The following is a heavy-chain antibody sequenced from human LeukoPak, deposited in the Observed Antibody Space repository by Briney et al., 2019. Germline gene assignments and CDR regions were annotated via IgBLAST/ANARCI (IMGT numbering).Heavy chain of an antibody. D-gene: IGHD6-13*01. V-gene: IGHV1-69*06. CDR1: GGTFSSYA. CDR2: IIPIFGTA. Sequence: SVKVSCKASGGTFSSYAISWVRQAPGQGLEWMGGIIPIFGTANYAQKFQGRVTITADKSTSTACMELSSLRSEDTAVYYCARGSIAAAGYFDYWGQGTLVTVSS. CDR3: ARGSIAAAGYFDY. J-gene: IGHJ4*02.